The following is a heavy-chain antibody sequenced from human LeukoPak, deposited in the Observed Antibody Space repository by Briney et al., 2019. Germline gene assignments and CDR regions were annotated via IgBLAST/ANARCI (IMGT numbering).Heavy chain of an antibody. CDR3: ARMSGGTYDY. J-gene: IGHJ4*02. D-gene: IGHD1-26*01. V-gene: IGHV3-7*01. CDR2: IKQDGSEK. Sequence: GGSLRLSCAASGSTFSSYWMSWVRQAPGKGLEWVANIKQDGSEKYYVDSVKGRFTISRDNAKNSLYLQMNSLRAEDTAVYYCARMSGGTYDYWGQGTLVTVSS. CDR1: GSTFSSYW.